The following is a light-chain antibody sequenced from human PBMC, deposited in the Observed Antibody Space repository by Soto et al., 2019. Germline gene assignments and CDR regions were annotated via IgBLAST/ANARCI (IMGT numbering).Light chain of an antibody. CDR2: DAS. Sequence: AIQLTQSPSSLSASVGDRVTITCRASQGISSALAWYHQEPGKAPKLLIYDASTLESGVPSRFSGSGSGTDFTLTISSLQPEDFATYYCQQFNSYPSLTFGGGTKVDIK. V-gene: IGKV1-13*02. CDR1: QGISSA. CDR3: QQFNSYPSLT. J-gene: IGKJ4*01.